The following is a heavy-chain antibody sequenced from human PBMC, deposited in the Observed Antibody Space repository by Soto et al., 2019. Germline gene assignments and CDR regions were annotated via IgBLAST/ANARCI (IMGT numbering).Heavy chain of an antibody. D-gene: IGHD3-22*01. CDR3: AAYDSIAWKFDY. CDR2: IVVGSGNT. V-gene: IGHV1-58*01. Sequence: SVKVSCKASGFTFTSSAVQWVRQARGQRLEWIGWIVVGSGNTNYAQKFQERVTITRDMSTSTAYMELGSLRSEDTAVYYCAAYDSIAWKFDYWGQGTLVTAPQ. CDR1: GFTFTSSA. J-gene: IGHJ4*02.